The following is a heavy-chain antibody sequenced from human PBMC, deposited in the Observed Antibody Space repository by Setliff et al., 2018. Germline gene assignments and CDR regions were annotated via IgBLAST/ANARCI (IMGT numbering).Heavy chain of an antibody. CDR3: ARAVPRGATPDYWYFDL. CDR2: IYHSGST. J-gene: IGHJ2*01. CDR1: GGSFSGYH. V-gene: IGHV4-34*01. Sequence: SETLSLTCAVYGGSFSGYHWSWIRQAPGKGLEWIGSIYHSGSTYFNPSLKSRVTISVDTSKNQFSLKLNSVTAADTTVYYCARAVPRGATPDYWYFDLWG. D-gene: IGHD2-2*01.